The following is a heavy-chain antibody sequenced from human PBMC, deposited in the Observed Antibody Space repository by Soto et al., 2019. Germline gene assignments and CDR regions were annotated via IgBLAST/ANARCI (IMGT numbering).Heavy chain of an antibody. D-gene: IGHD6-13*01. CDR2: MNPGSGKT. V-gene: IGHV1-8*02. J-gene: IGHJ5*02. CDR1: GYTVINFD. Sequence: GASVKVSCKASGYTVINFDIGWVRQAAGQGHEWLGWMNPGSGKTGYASKFQGRVAMTRDASTGTSHLALSSLTSDDTAVYYCARMASAGTLNWFDPWGQGXLVTVYS. CDR3: ARMASAGTLNWFDP.